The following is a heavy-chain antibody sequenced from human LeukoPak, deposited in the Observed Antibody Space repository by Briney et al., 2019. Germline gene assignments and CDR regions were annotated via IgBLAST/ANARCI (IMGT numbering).Heavy chain of an antibody. CDR2: VYYGGST. CDR3: ARGGIRGYSAFDNLDF. V-gene: IGHV4-61*05. Sequence: PSETLSLTCTVSGGSISSSSYYWGWIRQPPGKGLEWIGYVYYGGSTNYNPSLKSRVSMSVGTSKNQFSLTLTSVTVADTAFYYCARGGIRGYSAFDNLDFWGLGTHVTVSS. D-gene: IGHD5-12*01. J-gene: IGHJ4*02. CDR1: GGSISSSSYY.